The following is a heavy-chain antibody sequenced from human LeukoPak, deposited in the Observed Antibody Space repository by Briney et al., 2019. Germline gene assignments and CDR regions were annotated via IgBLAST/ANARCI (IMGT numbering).Heavy chain of an antibody. D-gene: IGHD2-15*01. V-gene: IGHV4-61*02. CDR2: IYTSGST. CDR3: ARDSAGGLYFDY. J-gene: IGHJ4*02. Sequence: SETLSLTCTVSGGSISSGSYYWSWIRQPAGKGLEWIGRIYTSGSTNYNPSLKSRVTISVDTSKNQFSLKLSSVTAADTAVYYCARDSAGGLYFDYWGQGTLVAVSS. CDR1: GGSISSGSYY.